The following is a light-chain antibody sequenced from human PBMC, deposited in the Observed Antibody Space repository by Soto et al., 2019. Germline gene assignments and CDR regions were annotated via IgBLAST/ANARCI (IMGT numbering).Light chain of an antibody. CDR3: QSFDSSLRGWV. J-gene: IGLJ3*02. V-gene: IGLV1-40*01. Sequence: QSVLTQPPSVSGAPGQTVAIYCTGSSSNIGARYDVHWYRQLPGTAPKLLIYDNNNRPSGVPDRFSGSKSGTSASLAISGLQAEDEADYYCQSFDSSLRGWVFGGGTKLTVL. CDR1: SSNIGARYD. CDR2: DNN.